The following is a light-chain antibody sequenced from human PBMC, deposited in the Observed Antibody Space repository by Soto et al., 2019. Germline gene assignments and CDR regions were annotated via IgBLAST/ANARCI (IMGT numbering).Light chain of an antibody. V-gene: IGKV3-11*01. Sequence: EVVLTQSPATLSLSPGESATLSCRASQSVSSYLAWYQQKLGQAPRLLIYDASNRATGIPARFSGSGTETDFTLTISSLEPEDVAVYCCQQRTNWPLTFGGGPKVEIK. CDR1: QSVSSY. J-gene: IGKJ4*01. CDR3: QQRTNWPLT. CDR2: DAS.